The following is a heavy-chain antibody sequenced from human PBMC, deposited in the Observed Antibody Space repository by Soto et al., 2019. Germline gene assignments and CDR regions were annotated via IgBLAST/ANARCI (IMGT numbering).Heavy chain of an antibody. CDR3: ARIRWYSGSYGGWFDP. Sequence: TLSLTCAVSGGSISSGGYSWSWIRQPPGKALEWLALIDWDDDKYYSTSLKTRLTISKDTSKNQVVLTMTNMDPVDTATYYCARIRWYSGSYGGWFDPWGQGTLVTVSS. CDR2: IDWDDDK. D-gene: IGHD1-26*01. V-gene: IGHV2-70*01. CDR1: GGSISSGGYS. J-gene: IGHJ5*02.